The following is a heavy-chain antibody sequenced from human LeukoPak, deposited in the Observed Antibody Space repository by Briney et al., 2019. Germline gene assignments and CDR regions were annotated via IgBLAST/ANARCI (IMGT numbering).Heavy chain of an antibody. CDR2: IFGSGGSA. J-gene: IGHJ4*02. V-gene: IGHV3-23*01. CDR3: AIPTGVTVPGPDY. D-gene: IGHD6-19*01. CDR1: GFTFNNYA. Sequence: PGGSLRLSCTASGFTFNNYAMYWVRQAPRKGLEWVAGIFGSGGSAHYADSVKGRFTISRDNSKNTLYLQMNNLRAEDSALYYCAIPTGVTVPGPDYWGQGTLVTVSS.